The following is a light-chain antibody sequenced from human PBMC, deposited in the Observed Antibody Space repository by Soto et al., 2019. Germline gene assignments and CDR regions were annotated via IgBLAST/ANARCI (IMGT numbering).Light chain of an antibody. V-gene: IGKV1-27*01. CDR3: QRYNSAPWT. CDR2: AAS. CDR1: QGISNY. Sequence: DIQMTQSPSSLSASVGDRVTITCRASQGISNYLAWYQQKPRKVPKLLIYAASTLQSGVPSRFSGSGSGTDFPLPISSLQPEDVATYYCQRYNSAPWTFGQGTKMEIK. J-gene: IGKJ1*01.